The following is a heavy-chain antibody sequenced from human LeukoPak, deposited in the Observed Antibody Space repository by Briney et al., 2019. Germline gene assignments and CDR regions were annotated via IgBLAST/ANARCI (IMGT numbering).Heavy chain of an antibody. CDR3: AIRSGYDRRYPPVDY. J-gene: IGHJ4*02. CDR2: ISSTITTI. V-gene: IGHV3-48*04. Sequence: ISSTITTIYYADSVKGRFTISRDNAKNSLYLQMNSLRAEDTAVYYCAIRSGYDRRYPPVDYWGQGTLVTASS. D-gene: IGHD5-12*01.